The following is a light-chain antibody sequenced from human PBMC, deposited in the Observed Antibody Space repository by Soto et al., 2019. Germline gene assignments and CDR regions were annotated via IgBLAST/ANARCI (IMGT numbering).Light chain of an antibody. CDR3: QQYNSWPLT. CDR2: DIS. V-gene: IGKV3D-15*01. J-gene: IGKJ4*01. CDR1: QSVSST. Sequence: ETVMTQSPATLSVSPGERATLCCGASQSVSSTFARSQQKPGQPPRLLIYDISTRATGIPTRFSGSGSGTEFTLTISSLQSEDFAVYYCQQYNSWPLTFGGGTKVDIK.